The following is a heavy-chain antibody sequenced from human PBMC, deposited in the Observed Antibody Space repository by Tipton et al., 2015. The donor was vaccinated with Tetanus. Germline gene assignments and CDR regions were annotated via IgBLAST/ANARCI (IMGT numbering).Heavy chain of an antibody. Sequence: LSLTCAASGFIFSSYGIHWVRQAPGKGLEWVAVSWYDGTDTYYADSVKGRFTLSRDNSKNTLYLQMNSLRVEDTAVYYCAREADCSGGSCFSGDFDNWGQGTQVTVSS. V-gene: IGHV3-33*01. CDR1: GFIFSSYG. CDR2: SWYDGTDT. CDR3: AREADCSGGSCFSGDFDN. D-gene: IGHD2-15*01. J-gene: IGHJ4*02.